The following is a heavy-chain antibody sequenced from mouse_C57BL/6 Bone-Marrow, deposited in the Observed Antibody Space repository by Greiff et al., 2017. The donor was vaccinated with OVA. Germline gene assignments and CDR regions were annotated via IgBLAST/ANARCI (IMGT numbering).Heavy chain of an antibody. D-gene: IGHD2-1*01. CDR2: IDPEDGDT. V-gene: IGHV14-2*01. J-gene: IGHJ2*01. Sequence: EVQLQQSGAELVKPGASVKLSCTASGFNITDYYMHWVKQRTEQGLEWIGRIDPEDGDTKYAPKFQGKATITADTSSNTAYLQLSSLTSEDTAVYYCARGGVYYGNYVVYFDYWGQGTTLTVSS. CDR1: GFNITDYY. CDR3: ARGGVYYGNYVVYFDY.